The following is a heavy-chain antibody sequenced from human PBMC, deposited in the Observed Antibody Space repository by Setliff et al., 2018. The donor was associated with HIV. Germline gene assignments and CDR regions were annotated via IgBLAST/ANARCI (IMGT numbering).Heavy chain of an antibody. V-gene: IGHV4-4*02. D-gene: IGHD2-2*01. CDR1: GGSISSDNW. CDR2: IYHSEYT. J-gene: IGHJ6*02. Sequence: LSLTCAVSGGSISSDNWWTWVRQPPGKGLEWIGEIYHSEYTNYNASRKSRVSMSVDKSKNQFSLKLTSVTAADTAVYYCARGHCSGTNCYGVDYYGMDVWGQGTTVTVSS. CDR3: ARGHCSGTNCYGVDYYGMDV.